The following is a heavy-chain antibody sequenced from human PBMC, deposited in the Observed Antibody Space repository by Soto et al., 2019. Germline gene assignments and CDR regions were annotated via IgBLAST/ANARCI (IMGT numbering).Heavy chain of an antibody. CDR1: GYTLNHYP. V-gene: IGHV1-3*01. CDR2: INAGPGNT. J-gene: IGHJ4*02. D-gene: IGHD3-3*01. Sequence: QVHLVQSGAEVRKPGASVMISCTASGYTLNHYPMHWVRQAPGQGLEWMGWINAGPGNTKYSQKFQGRVTITRDTLTNTAYMELNSLRSEDTAVYYCARDVTIYSVVVISGFDYWGQGTLVTVSS. CDR3: ARDVTIYSVVVISGFDY.